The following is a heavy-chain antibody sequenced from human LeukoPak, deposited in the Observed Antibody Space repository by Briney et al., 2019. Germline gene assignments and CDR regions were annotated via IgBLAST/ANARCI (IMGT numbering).Heavy chain of an antibody. J-gene: IGHJ2*01. CDR2: IYHSGST. V-gene: IGHV4-30-2*01. CDR1: GGSISSGGYS. Sequence: SQTLSLTCAVSGGSISSGGYSWSWIRQPPGKGLEWIGYIYHSGSTYYNPSLKSRVTISVDRSKNQFSLKLSSVTAADTAVYYCARGARYFDLWGRGTLVTVYS. CDR3: ARGARYFDL.